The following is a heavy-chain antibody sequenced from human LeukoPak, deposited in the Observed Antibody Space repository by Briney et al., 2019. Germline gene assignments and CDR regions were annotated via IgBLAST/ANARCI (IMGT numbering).Heavy chain of an antibody. J-gene: IGHJ6*03. CDR2: ISGSGGST. CDR1: GFTFSSYA. D-gene: IGHD2-8*01. CDR3: AKPLGYCTNGVCFDPYYYYMDV. V-gene: IGHV3-23*01. Sequence: PGGSLRLSCAASGFTFSSYAMSWVRQAPGKGLEWVSAISGSGGSTYYADSVKGRFTIPRDNSKNTLYLQMNSLRAEDTAVYYCAKPLGYCTNGVCFDPYYYYMDVWGKGTTVTVSS.